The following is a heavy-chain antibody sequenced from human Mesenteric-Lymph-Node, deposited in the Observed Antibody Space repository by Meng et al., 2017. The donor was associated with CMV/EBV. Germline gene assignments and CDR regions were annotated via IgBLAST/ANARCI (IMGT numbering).Heavy chain of an antibody. V-gene: IGHV1-46*01. J-gene: IGHJ6*02. CDR3: ARSGLIYYYYGMDV. Sequence: ASVKVSCKASGGTFSSYAISWVRQAPGQGLEWMGIINPSGGSTSYAQKFQGRVTMTRDTSTSTVYMELSSLRSEDTAVYYCARSGLIYYYYGMDVWGQGTTVTVSS. CDR1: GGTFSSYA. D-gene: IGHD3-10*01. CDR2: INPSGGST.